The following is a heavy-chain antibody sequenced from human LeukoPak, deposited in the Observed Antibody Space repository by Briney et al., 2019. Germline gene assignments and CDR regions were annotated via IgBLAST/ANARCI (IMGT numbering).Heavy chain of an antibody. CDR3: ARSGSTGWSGTNFDY. J-gene: IGHJ4*02. CDR1: GFTFSSYW. Sequence: GGSLRLSCAASGFTFSSYWMSCVRQAPGKGLEWVANIKQDGSEKYYLDSVKGRFTISRDNAKNPLYLQMNSLRAEDTAVYYCARSGSTGWSGTNFDYWGQGTLVTVSA. CDR2: IKQDGSEK. V-gene: IGHV3-7*01. D-gene: IGHD6-13*01.